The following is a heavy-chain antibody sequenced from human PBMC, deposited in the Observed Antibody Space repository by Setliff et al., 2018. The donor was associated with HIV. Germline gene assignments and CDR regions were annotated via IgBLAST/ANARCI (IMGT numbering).Heavy chain of an antibody. J-gene: IGHJ6*02. D-gene: IGHD3-22*01. CDR2: IYYSGST. V-gene: IGHV4-39*07. CDR1: GGSISSSNYY. Sequence: SETLSLTCTVSGGSISSSNYYWGWIRQPPGKGLEWIGSIYYSGSTYYNPSLKSRVTISVDKSKSQFSLKLTSVTAADTAVYYCASVFESSAYSYYYGMDVWGQGTTVTVSS. CDR3: ASVFESSAYSYYYGMDV.